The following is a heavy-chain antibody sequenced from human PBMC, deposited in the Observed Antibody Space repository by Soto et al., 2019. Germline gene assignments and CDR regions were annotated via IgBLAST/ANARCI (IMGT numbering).Heavy chain of an antibody. CDR2: INPGTGNT. D-gene: IGHD1-26*01. V-gene: IGHV1-3*01. Sequence: QVQLVQSGAEVMKPGASVKVSCKASGYTFTNYAIHWVRQAPAQRPEWMGWINPGTGNTKYAQSFQGRVTFIRDASATTVHMEMTSLTSADTALYYCARALGTTSGVYYAIWYSGQGSLVTVSS. CDR3: ARALGTTSGVYYAIWY. CDR1: GYTFTNYA. J-gene: IGHJ4*01.